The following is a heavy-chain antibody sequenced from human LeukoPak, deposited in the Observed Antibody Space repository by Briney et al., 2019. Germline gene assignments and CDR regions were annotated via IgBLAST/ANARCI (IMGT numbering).Heavy chain of an antibody. CDR2: ISAYNGNT. CDR3: ARDQGPLPLY. CDR1: GCTFTGYY. Sequence: VASVKVSCKASGCTFTGYYMHWVRQAPGQGLEWMGWISAYNGNTNYAQKLQGRVTMTTDTSTSTAYMELRSLRSDDTAVYYCARDQGPLPLYWGQGTLVTVSS. V-gene: IGHV1-18*04. J-gene: IGHJ4*02.